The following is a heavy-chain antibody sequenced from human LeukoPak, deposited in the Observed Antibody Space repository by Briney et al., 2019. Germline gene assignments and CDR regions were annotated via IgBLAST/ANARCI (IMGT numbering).Heavy chain of an antibody. J-gene: IGHJ6*03. Sequence: KPSETLSLTCAVYGGSFSGYYWSWIRQPPGKGLEWSGEINHSGSTNYNPSLKSRVTISVDTSKNQFSLKLSSVTAADTAVYYCARGRSTTPYYYYYYYMDVWGKGTTVTVSS. V-gene: IGHV4-34*01. CDR3: ARGRSTTPYYYYYYYMDV. CDR1: GGSFSGYY. D-gene: IGHD1-1*01. CDR2: INHSGST.